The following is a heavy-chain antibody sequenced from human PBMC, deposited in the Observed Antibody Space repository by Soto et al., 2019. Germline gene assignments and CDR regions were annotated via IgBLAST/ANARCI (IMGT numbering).Heavy chain of an antibody. CDR1: GFSFSSKW. Sequence: EVQLVESGGGLVQPGGSLRLSCAASGFSFSSKWMHWVRHAPGKGLVWVSRVNTDGSRTSHPDFVKGRFTISRDNAKNTRYLQMNSLRTEDTAGYYCAREDFGVVSVAYVDYWGQGTLVTVSS. V-gene: IGHV3-74*01. J-gene: IGHJ4*02. CDR3: AREDFGVVSVAYVDY. D-gene: IGHD3-3*01. CDR2: VNTDGSRT.